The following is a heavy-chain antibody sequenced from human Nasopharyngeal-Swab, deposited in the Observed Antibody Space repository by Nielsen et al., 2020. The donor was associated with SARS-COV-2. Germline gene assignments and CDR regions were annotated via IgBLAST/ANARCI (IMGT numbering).Heavy chain of an antibody. J-gene: IGHJ4*02. CDR2: INLNGGST. CDR3: AKGLGANCATDCFSRIFDF. Sequence: GGSLRLSCAASGFTFDDYGMSWVRQAQGKGLEWVSGINLNGGSTGYADSVKGRLTISRDNSENTLYLQMNSLRADDTALYYCAKGLGANCATDCFSRIFDFWGQGILVTVSS. V-gene: IGHV3-20*04. D-gene: IGHD2-21*02. CDR1: GFTFDDYG.